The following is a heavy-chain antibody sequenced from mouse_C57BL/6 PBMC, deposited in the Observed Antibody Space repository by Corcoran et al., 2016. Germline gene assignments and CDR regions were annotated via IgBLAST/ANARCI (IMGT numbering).Heavy chain of an antibody. D-gene: IGHD2-5*01. V-gene: IGHV3-6*01. CDR3: ARDLSVYYSNRYFDV. CDR2: ISYDGSN. Sequence: DVQLQESGPGLVKPSQSLSLTCSVTGYSITSGYYWNWIRQFPGNKLEWMGYISYDGSNNYNPSLKNRISITRDTSKNQFFLKLNSVTTEETATYYCARDLSVYYSNRYFDVWGTGTTVTVSS. CDR1: GYSITSGYY. J-gene: IGHJ1*03.